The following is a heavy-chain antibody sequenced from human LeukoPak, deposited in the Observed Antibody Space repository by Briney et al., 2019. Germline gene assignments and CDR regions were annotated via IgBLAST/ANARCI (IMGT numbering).Heavy chain of an antibody. D-gene: IGHD5-18*01. V-gene: IGHV3-30*02. CDR2: IWYDGRNQ. Sequence: PGGSLRLSCAVSGSRFSNYGMHWVRQAPGKGLEWVSFIWYDGRNQHYIDSVKGRFTISRDNSKNTLYLQMNNLTAEDTAIYYCAKDPTGYSNSSDSWGLGTLVTVSS. J-gene: IGHJ5*01. CDR3: AKDPTGYSNSSDS. CDR1: GSRFSNYG.